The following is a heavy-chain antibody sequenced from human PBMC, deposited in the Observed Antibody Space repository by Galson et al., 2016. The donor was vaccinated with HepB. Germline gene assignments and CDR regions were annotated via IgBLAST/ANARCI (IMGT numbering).Heavy chain of an antibody. CDR3: ANGGDLLGYFDD. Sequence: SLRLSCAASGFTFKNYAMSWVRQAPGKGLEWVSVVSGNGDTTYYAESVKGRFTISRDNSKNMVYLQMNSLRAEDTAVYFCANGGDLLGYFDDWGPGTLVTVSS. V-gene: IGHV3-23*01. CDR2: VSGNGDTT. CDR1: GFTFKNYA. J-gene: IGHJ4*02. D-gene: IGHD2/OR15-2a*01.